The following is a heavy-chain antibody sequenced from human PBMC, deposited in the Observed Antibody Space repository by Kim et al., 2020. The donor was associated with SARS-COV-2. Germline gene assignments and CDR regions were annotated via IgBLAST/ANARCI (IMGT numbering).Heavy chain of an antibody. Sequence: SLKSRITISVDTSKNQFSLKLSSVTAADTAVYYCARIDFWSGHYYYGMDVWGQGTTVTVSS. J-gene: IGHJ6*02. D-gene: IGHD3-3*01. V-gene: IGHV4-34*01. CDR3: ARIDFWSGHYYYGMDV.